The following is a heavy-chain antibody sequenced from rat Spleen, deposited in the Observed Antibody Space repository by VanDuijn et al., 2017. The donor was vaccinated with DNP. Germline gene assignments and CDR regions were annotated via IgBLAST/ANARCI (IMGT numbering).Heavy chain of an antibody. CDR2: ISTGGGNT. Sequence: EVQLVESGGGLVQPGRSLKLSCAASGFTFSNYDMAWVRQAPTKGLEWVASISTGGGNTYYRDSVKGRFTISRDNAQNTLYLQMNSLSSEDTATYYCTRALITTVVTFDYWGQGVMVTVSS. CDR1: GFTFSNYD. CDR3: TRALITTVVTFDY. J-gene: IGHJ2*01. D-gene: IGHD1-1*01. V-gene: IGHV5S23*01.